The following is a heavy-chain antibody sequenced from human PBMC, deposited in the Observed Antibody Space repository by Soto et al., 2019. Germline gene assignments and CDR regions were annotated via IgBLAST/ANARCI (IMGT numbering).Heavy chain of an antibody. D-gene: IGHD3-3*01. V-gene: IGHV1-18*01. CDR3: TREFPSGFWSGYCYPPDGAFDI. CDR1: GYTFTIYC. J-gene: IGHJ3*02. Sequence: ASVKVSCKASGYTFTIYCISWVRQAPGRGLEWMGWISAYNGNTNYAQKLQGRVTMTTDTSTSTAYMELRSLRSDDTAVYYCTREFPSGFWSGYCYPPDGAFDIWGQGAMVTVSS. CDR2: ISAYNGNT.